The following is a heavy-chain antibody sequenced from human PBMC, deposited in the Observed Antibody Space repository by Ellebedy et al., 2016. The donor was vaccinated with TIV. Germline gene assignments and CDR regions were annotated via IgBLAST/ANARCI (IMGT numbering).Heavy chain of an antibody. CDR3: ARPGCSSGSCYWFDP. CDR2: ISAYNGNT. J-gene: IGHJ5*02. CDR1: GYTFTSYG. Sequence: AASVKVSCKASGYTFTSYGISWVRQAPGQGLEWMGWISAYNGNTNYAQKLQGRVTMPTDTSTSTAYMELRSLRSDYTAVYYCARPGCSSGSCYWFDPWGQGTLVTVSS. V-gene: IGHV1-18*04. D-gene: IGHD2-15*01.